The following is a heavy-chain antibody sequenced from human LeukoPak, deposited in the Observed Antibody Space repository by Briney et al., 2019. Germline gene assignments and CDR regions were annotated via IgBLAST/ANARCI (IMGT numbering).Heavy chain of an antibody. CDR3: AAVGYYYGSGSSDYYYYMDV. CDR1: GFTFTSSA. V-gene: IGHV1-58*02. J-gene: IGHJ6*03. CDR2: IVVGSGNT. D-gene: IGHD3-10*01. Sequence: SVKVSCKASGFTFTSSAMQWVRQARGQRLEWIGWIVVGSGNTNYAQKFQERVTTTRDMSTSTAYMELSSLRSEDTAVYYCAAVGYYYGSGSSDYYYYMDVWGKGTTVTISS.